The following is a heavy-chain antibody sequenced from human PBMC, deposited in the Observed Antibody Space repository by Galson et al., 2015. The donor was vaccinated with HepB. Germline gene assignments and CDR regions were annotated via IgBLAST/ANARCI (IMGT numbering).Heavy chain of an antibody. CDR3: VKGSSWYGNGMDV. J-gene: IGHJ6*02. CDR1: GFTFSSYA. D-gene: IGHD6-13*01. Sequence: SLRLSCAASGFTFSSYAMHWVRQAPGKGLEYVSAISSNGGSTYYADSVKGRFTISRDNSKNTLYLQMSSLRAEDTAVYYCVKGSSWYGNGMDVWGQGTTVTVSS. CDR2: ISSNGGST. V-gene: IGHV3-64D*06.